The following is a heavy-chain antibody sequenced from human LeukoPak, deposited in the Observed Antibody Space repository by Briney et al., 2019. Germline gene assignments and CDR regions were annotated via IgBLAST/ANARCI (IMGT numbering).Heavy chain of an antibody. J-gene: IGHJ5*02. CDR1: GYTFTSYG. CDR3: ARVGVEADTNWFDP. D-gene: IGHD3-3*01. V-gene: IGHV7-4-1*01. CDR2: INTETGNP. Sequence: ASVKVSCKASGYTFTSYGISWVRQAPGQGLEWMGWINTETGNPTYAQAFTGRFVFSFDTSVSTAYLQIYSLEAEDTAVYYCARVGVEADTNWFDPWGQGTLVTVSS.